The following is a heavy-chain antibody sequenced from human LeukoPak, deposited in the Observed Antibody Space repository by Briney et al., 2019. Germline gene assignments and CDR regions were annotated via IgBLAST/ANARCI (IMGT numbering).Heavy chain of an antibody. CDR1: GGSISPYY. Sequence: SETLSLTCTVSGGSISPYYWSWMRQPPGKGLEWIGYISHSGGTYYNTSLKSRVTISVDTSKNQFSLNLNSVTAADTAVYYCVRHEGRTTLDYWGQGTLVTVSS. J-gene: IGHJ4*02. D-gene: IGHD1-7*01. V-gene: IGHV4-59*08. CDR3: VRHEGRTTLDY. CDR2: ISHSGGT.